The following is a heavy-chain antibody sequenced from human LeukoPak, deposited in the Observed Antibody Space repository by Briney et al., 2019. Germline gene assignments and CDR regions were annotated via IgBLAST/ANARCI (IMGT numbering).Heavy chain of an antibody. D-gene: IGHD3-22*01. V-gene: IGHV3-23*01. CDR2: ISGSGGST. CDR1: GFTFSSYA. Sequence: QPGGSLRLPCAAPGFTFSSYAMSWVRQAPGKGLEWVSAISGSGGSTYYADSVKGRFTISRDNSKNTLYLQMNSLRAEDTAVYYCAKMVRIVVVITTFDYWGQGTLVTVSS. J-gene: IGHJ4*02. CDR3: AKMVRIVVVITTFDY.